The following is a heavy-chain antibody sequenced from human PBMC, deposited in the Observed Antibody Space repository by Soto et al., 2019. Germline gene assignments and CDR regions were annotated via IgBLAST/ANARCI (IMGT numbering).Heavy chain of an antibody. Sequence: QVHLVQSGAEVKKPGASVKVSCKASGYTFTSYGITWVRQAPGQGREWMGWISAHNGNTDYAQKLQGRVIVTRDTATSTDYMELRSLRSDDTAVYYCERGRYGDYWGQGALVTVSS. V-gene: IGHV1-18*01. CDR3: ERGRYGDY. D-gene: IGHD1-1*01. J-gene: IGHJ4*02. CDR2: ISAHNGNT. CDR1: GYTFTSYG.